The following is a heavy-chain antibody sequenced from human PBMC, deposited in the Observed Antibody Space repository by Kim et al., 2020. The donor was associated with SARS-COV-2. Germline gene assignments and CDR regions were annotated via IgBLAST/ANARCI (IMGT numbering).Heavy chain of an antibody. D-gene: IGHD6-13*01. Sequence: GGSLRLSCAASGFTFSSYSMNWVRQAPGKGLEWVSSISSSSSYIYYADSVKGRFTISRDNAKNSLYLQMNSLRAEDTAVYYCARDLESAAAEDWFDPWGQGTLVTVSS. CDR2: ISSSSSYI. J-gene: IGHJ5*02. V-gene: IGHV3-21*01. CDR1: GFTFSSYS. CDR3: ARDLESAAAEDWFDP.